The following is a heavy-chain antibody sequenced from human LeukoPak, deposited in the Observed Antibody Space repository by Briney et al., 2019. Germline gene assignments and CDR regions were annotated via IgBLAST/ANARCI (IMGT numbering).Heavy chain of an antibody. CDR1: GFTFSSYS. Sequence: GGSLRLSCAASGFTFSSYSMNWVRQAPGKGPEWVSSISSSSSYIYYADSVKGRFTISRDNAKNSLYLQMNSLRAEDTAAYYCARLPVLRYFDWLSRGDYYYMDVWGKGTTVTVSS. D-gene: IGHD3-9*01. V-gene: IGHV3-21*01. J-gene: IGHJ6*03. CDR3: ARLPVLRYFDWLSRGDYYYMDV. CDR2: ISSSSSYI.